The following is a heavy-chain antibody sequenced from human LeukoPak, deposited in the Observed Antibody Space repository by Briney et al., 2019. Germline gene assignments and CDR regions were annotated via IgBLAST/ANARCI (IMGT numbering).Heavy chain of an antibody. CDR1: GFTFSSYG. Sequence: GGSLRLSCAASGFTFSSYGMHWVRPAPGKGLEWVAVIWYDGSNKYYADSVKGRFTISRDNSKNTLYLQMNSLRAEDTAVYYCQSGFGAFDIWGQGTMVTVSS. V-gene: IGHV3-33*01. D-gene: IGHD3-3*01. J-gene: IGHJ3*02. CDR3: QSGFGAFDI. CDR2: IWYDGSNK.